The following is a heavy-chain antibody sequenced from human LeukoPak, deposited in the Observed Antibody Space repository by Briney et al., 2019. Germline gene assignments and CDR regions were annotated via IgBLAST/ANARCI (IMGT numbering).Heavy chain of an antibody. CDR3: ASGLTTPGAFYI. CDR2: IYYSGST. D-gene: IGHD4-17*01. CDR1: GGSISSYY. V-gene: IGHV4-59*01. Sequence: SETLSLTCTVSGGSISSYYWSWIRQPPGKGLEWIGYIYYSGSTNYNPSLKSRVTISVDTSKNQFSLKLSSVTAADTAVYYCASGLTTPGAFYIWGQGTMVTVSS. J-gene: IGHJ3*02.